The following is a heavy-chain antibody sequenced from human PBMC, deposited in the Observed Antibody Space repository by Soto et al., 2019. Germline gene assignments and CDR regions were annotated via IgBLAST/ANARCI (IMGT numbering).Heavy chain of an antibody. CDR1: GFTFSSYW. Sequence: EVQLVESGGGLVQPGGSLRLSCAAAGFTFSSYWMSWVRQAPGKGLEWVANIKQDGSEKYYVDSVKGRFTISRDNAKNSLYLQMNSLRAEDTAVYYCARDNGGNSGSCWFDPWGQGTLVTVSS. V-gene: IGHV3-7*01. J-gene: IGHJ5*02. D-gene: IGHD2-21*02. CDR2: IKQDGSEK. CDR3: ARDNGGNSGSCWFDP.